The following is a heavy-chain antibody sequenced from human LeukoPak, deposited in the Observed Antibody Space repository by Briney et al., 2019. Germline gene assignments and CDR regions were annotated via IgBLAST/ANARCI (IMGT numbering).Heavy chain of an antibody. Sequence: PGGSLRLSCAASGFTFSSYGMHWVRQAPGKGLEWVAFIRYDGSNKYYADSVKGRFTISRDNSKNTLYLQMNSLRAEDTAVYYCARDFGVFCSGGSCPFDYWGQGTLVTVSS. D-gene: IGHD2-15*01. J-gene: IGHJ4*02. CDR1: GFTFSSYG. V-gene: IGHV3-30*02. CDR3: ARDFGVFCSGGSCPFDY. CDR2: IRYDGSNK.